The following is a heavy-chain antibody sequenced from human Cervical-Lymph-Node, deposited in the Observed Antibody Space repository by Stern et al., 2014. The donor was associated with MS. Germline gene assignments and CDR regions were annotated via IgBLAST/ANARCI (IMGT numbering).Heavy chain of an antibody. D-gene: IGHD7-27*01. Sequence: QLVQSGAEVKKPGASVKVSCKASGYTFTSHDINWVRQATGQGLEWMGWMNPNSGNQGYAQKFQGRATMTRSTSMSTAYMELSGLRSEDPAVYYCARGVRLTESRGMVWPYFFDSWGQGTLVTVSS. J-gene: IGHJ4*02. CDR1: GYTFTSHD. V-gene: IGHV1-8*01. CDR2: MNPNSGNQ. CDR3: ARGVRLTESRGMVWPYFFDS.